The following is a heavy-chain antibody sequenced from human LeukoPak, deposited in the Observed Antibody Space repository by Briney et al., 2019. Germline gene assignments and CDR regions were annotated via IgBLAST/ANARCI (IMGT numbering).Heavy chain of an antibody. D-gene: IGHD6-19*01. CDR2: ISGFGGST. Sequence: GGSLRLSCAASGFTFSTYVMYWVRQAPGKGLEYVSAISGFGGSTYYANSVKGRFTISRDNSKNTLYLQMNSLRAEDTAVYYCAKDYRSAIAVAGDLDYWGQGTLVTVSS. CDR1: GFTFSTYV. J-gene: IGHJ4*02. V-gene: IGHV3-64*01. CDR3: AKDYRSAIAVAGDLDY.